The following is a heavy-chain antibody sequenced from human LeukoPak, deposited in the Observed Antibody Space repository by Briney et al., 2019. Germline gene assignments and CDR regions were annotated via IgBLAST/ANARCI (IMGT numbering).Heavy chain of an antibody. CDR1: GYTFTSYY. D-gene: IGHD1/OR15-1a*01. Sequence: ASVKVSCKASGYTFTSYYMHWVPQAPGQGLEWMGIINPSGGSTSYAQKFQGRVTMTRDTSTSTVYMELSSLRAEDTAVYYCAREDGTNAFDIWGQGTMVTVSS. CDR2: INPSGGST. J-gene: IGHJ3*02. CDR3: AREDGTNAFDI. V-gene: IGHV1-46*01.